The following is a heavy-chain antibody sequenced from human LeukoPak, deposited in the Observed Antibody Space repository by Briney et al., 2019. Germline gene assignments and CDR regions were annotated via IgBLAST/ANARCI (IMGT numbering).Heavy chain of an antibody. D-gene: IGHD3-22*01. CDR2: IYTSVST. CDR1: GGSISSGGYY. V-gene: IGHV4-39*07. CDR3: ARDRYYYDSSGYYYGAYYFDY. J-gene: IGHJ4*02. Sequence: SETLSLTCTVSGGSISSGGYYWGWISQHPGKGLEWVVRIYTSVSTNYNPSLKSRVTMSVDTSKNQFSLKLSSVTAADTAVYYCARDRYYYDSSGYYYGAYYFDYWGQGTLVTVSS.